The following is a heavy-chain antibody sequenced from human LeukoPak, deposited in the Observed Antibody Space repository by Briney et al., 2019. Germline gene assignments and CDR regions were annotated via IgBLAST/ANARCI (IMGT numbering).Heavy chain of an antibody. D-gene: IGHD1-14*01. CDR3: ARGNRYWGRLRTNNWFDP. V-gene: IGHV4-30-4*01. J-gene: IGHJ5*02. Sequence: PSETLSLTCTVSGGSISSGDYYWSWIRQPPGKGLEWIGYIYYSGSTYYNPSLKSRVTISVDTSKNQFSLKLSSVTAADTAVYYCARGNRYWGRLRTNNWFDPWGQGTLVTVSS. CDR1: GGSISSGDYY. CDR2: IYYSGST.